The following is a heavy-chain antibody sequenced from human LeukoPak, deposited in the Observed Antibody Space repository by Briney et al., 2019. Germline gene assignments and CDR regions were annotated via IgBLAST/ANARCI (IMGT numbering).Heavy chain of an antibody. D-gene: IGHD2-15*01. CDR1: GFTFSSYG. Sequence: GGSLRLSCAASGFTFSSYGMHWVRQAPGKGLEWVAFIRYDGSNKYYADSVKGRFTISRDNSKNTLYLHVNSLRPEDTAVYYCAKAPVTTCRGAFCYPFDYWGLGTLVTVSS. V-gene: IGHV3-30*02. CDR3: AKAPVTTCRGAFCYPFDY. J-gene: IGHJ4*02. CDR2: IRYDGSNK.